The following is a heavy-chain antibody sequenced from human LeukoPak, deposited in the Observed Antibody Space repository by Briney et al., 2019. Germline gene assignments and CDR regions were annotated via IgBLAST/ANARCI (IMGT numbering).Heavy chain of an antibody. J-gene: IGHJ6*03. Sequence: ASVKVSCKASGYTFTGYYMHWVRQAPGQGLEWMGRINPNSGGTNYAQKSQGRVTMTRDTSISTAYMELSRLRSDDTAVYYCARGLGQLVRTPYYYYYYMDVWGKGTTVTVSS. CDR3: ARGLGQLVRTPYYYYYYMDV. V-gene: IGHV1-2*06. D-gene: IGHD6-13*01. CDR1: GYTFTGYY. CDR2: INPNSGGT.